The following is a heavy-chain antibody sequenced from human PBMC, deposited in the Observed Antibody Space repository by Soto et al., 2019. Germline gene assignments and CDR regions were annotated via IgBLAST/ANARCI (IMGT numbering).Heavy chain of an antibody. CDR3: ARSSITGTQRNWFDP. D-gene: IGHD1-20*01. V-gene: IGHV4-59*08. Sequence: SETLSLTCTVSGGSISSYYWSWIRQPPGKGLEWIGYIYYSGSTNYNPSLKSRVTISVDTSKNQFSLKLSSVTAADTAVYYCARSSITGTQRNWFDPWGQVNLVTVSS. J-gene: IGHJ5*02. CDR2: IYYSGST. CDR1: GGSISSYY.